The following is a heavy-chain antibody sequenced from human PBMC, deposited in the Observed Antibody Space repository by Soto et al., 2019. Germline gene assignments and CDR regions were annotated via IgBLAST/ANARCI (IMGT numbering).Heavy chain of an antibody. CDR1: GFTFSSYA. J-gene: IGHJ4*02. CDR2: ISGSGGST. Sequence: GGSLRLSCAASGFTFSSYAMSWVRQAPGKGLEWVSAISGSGGSTYYADSVKGRFTISRDNSKNTLYLQMNSLRAEDTAVYYCAKVLSRGGILTGYYIPSLFDYWGQGTLVTVSS. CDR3: AKVLSRGGILTGYYIPSLFDY. V-gene: IGHV3-23*01. D-gene: IGHD3-9*01.